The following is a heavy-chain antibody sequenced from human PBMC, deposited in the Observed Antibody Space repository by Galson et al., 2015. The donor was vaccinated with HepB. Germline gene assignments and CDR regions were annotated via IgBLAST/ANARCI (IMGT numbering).Heavy chain of an antibody. J-gene: IGHJ6*02. CDR2: IYHSGST. Sequence: SETLSLTCAVSGGSISSSNWWSWVRQPPGKGLEWIGEIYHSGSTNYNPSLKSRVTISVDKSKNQFSLKLSSVTAADTAVYYCASLVGGSPEAGGMDVWGQGTTVTVSS. V-gene: IGHV4-4*02. CDR1: GGSISSSNW. CDR3: ASLVGGSPEAGGMDV. D-gene: IGHD2-15*01.